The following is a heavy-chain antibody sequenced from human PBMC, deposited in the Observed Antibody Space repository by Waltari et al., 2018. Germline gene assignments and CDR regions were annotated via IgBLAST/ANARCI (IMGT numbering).Heavy chain of an antibody. D-gene: IGHD2-21*02. CDR3: AREDGGNSGYDY. Sequence: QVQLQESGPGLVKPSETLSLTCAVSGYSISSGYYWGWIRQPPGKGLEWIGSIYHSGSTYYNPSLESRVTISVDTSKNQFSLKLSSVTAADTAVYYCAREDGGNSGYDYWGQGTLVTVSS. V-gene: IGHV4-38-2*02. CDR2: IYHSGST. J-gene: IGHJ4*02. CDR1: GYSISSGYY.